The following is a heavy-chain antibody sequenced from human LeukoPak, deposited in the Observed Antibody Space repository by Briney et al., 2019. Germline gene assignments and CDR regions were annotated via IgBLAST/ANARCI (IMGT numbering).Heavy chain of an antibody. Sequence: GGSLRLSCAASGFTFSSYAMSWVRQAPGKGLEWVSAISGSGGSTYYADSVKGRFTISRDNSKNTLYLQMNSLRAEDAAVYYCAKIHSDVVMSVPHYFDYWGEGTLVTVSS. D-gene: IGHD3-10*02. CDR3: AKIHSDVVMSVPHYFDY. V-gene: IGHV3-23*01. J-gene: IGHJ4*02. CDR2: ISGSGGST. CDR1: GFTFSSYA.